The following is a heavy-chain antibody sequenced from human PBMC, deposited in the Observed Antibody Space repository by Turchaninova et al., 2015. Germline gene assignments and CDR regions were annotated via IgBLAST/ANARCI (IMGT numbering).Heavy chain of an antibody. D-gene: IGHD6-13*01. Sequence: LQQWGAGLLKPSETLSLTCAVYGGSFSCYYWSWIRPPPGKGLEWIGEINHSGSPNYNPSLKSRVTISVDTSKNQFSLKLSSVTAADTAVYYCARVNSGAAAGTLDYWGQGTLVTVSS. CDR3: ARVNSGAAAGTLDY. V-gene: IGHV4-34*01. CDR2: INHSGSP. J-gene: IGHJ4*02. CDR1: GGSFSCYY.